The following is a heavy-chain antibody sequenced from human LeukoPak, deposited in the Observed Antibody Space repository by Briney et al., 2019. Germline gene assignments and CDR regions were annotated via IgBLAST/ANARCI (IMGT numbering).Heavy chain of an antibody. J-gene: IGHJ4*02. CDR2: IYYSGST. CDR3: AXXXXGYYGSGSYQFDY. V-gene: IGHV4-59*01. Sequence: SETLSLTCTVSGGSISSYYWSWIRQPPGKGLEWIGYIYYSGSTNYNPSLKSRVTISVDTSKNQFSLKLSSVTAADTAGYYCAXXXXGYYGSGSYQFDYWGQGTLVTVSS. CDR1: GGSISSYY. D-gene: IGHD3-10*01.